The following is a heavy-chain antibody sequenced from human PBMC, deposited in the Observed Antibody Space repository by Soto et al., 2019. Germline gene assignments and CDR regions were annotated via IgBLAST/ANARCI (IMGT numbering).Heavy chain of an antibody. CDR3: AQRFVRITIFGVAQGGWFDP. J-gene: IGHJ5*02. D-gene: IGHD3-3*01. CDR2: IIPIFGTA. Sequence: AASVKVSCKASGGTFSSYAIGWVRQAPGQGLEWMGGIIPIFGTANYAQKFQGRVTITADKSTSTAYMELSSLRSEDTAVYYCAQRFVRITIFGVAQGGWFDPWGQGTLVTVSS. V-gene: IGHV1-69*06. CDR1: GGTFSSYA.